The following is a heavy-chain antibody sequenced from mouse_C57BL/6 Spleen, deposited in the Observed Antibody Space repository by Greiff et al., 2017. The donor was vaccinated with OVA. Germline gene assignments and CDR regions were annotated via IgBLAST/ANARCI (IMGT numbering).Heavy chain of an antibody. V-gene: IGHV14-4*01. CDR1: GFNFKDAY. CDR3: TTGSGYGAWFAY. CDR2: IDPENGDT. D-gene: IGHD3-2*02. J-gene: IGHJ3*01. Sequence: VQLQQSGAELVRPGASVKLSCPASGFNFKDAYMHWVKPRPEQGLEWIGWIDPENGDTEYASKFQGKATITADTASNTAYLQLSSLTSEDTAVYYCTTGSGYGAWFAYWGQGTLVTVSA.